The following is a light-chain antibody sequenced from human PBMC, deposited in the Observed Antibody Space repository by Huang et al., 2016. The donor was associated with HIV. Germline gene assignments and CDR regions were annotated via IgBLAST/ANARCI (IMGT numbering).Light chain of an antibody. CDR1: QSVSGY. V-gene: IGKV3-20*01. CDR2: GAS. CDR3: QQYGSSLYT. Sequence: EVVLTQSPGTLSLSAGERATLSCRASQSVSGYLAWFQQKPGQPPRRLVYGASSRASGIPARFSGSGSGTDFTLTINRLEPEDFAVYYCQQYGSSLYTFGQGTNLEIK. J-gene: IGKJ2*01.